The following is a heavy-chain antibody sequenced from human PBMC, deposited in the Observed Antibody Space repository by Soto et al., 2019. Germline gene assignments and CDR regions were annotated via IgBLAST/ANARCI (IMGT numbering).Heavy chain of an antibody. J-gene: IGHJ4*02. D-gene: IGHD4-17*01. V-gene: IGHV1-18*04. CDR2: TSAYNGNT. Sequence: ASVKVSCKASGYTFTSYGISWVRQAPGQGLEWMGWTSAYNGNTNYAQKLQGRVTMTTDTSTSTAYMELRSLRSDDTAVYYCSRAGVDYGDYRCFDYWGQGTLVTVSS. CDR1: GYTFTSYG. CDR3: SRAGVDYGDYRCFDY.